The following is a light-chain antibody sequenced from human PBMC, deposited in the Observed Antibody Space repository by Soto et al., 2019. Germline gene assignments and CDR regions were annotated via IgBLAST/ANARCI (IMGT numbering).Light chain of an antibody. CDR2: DVS. CDR3: SSYTSSSTYWV. J-gene: IGLJ3*02. CDR1: SSDVGGYHY. V-gene: IGLV2-14*01. Sequence: QSALTQPASVSGSPGQSITISCTGTSSDVGGYHYVSWYQQHPGKAPKLMIYDVSHRPSGVSNRFSGSKSGNTASLTISGLQAEDEANYYCSSYTSSSTYWVFGGGTKLTVL.